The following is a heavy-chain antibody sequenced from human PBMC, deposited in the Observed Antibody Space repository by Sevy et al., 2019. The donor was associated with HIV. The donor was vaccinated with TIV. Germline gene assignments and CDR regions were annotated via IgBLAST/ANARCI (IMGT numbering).Heavy chain of an antibody. CDR2: FIPMFDTT. J-gene: IGHJ6*02. Sequence: ASVKVSCKASGGTFINYAVTWVRQAPGQGLECMGGFIPMFDTTNSAQKFQGRVTLTADGSTSTAYMELSSLRSEDTAVYYCASSYFDSSGYSPLFYYGMDVWGQGTTVTVSS. CDR1: GGTFINYA. D-gene: IGHD3-22*01. V-gene: IGHV1-69*13. CDR3: ASSYFDSSGYSPLFYYGMDV.